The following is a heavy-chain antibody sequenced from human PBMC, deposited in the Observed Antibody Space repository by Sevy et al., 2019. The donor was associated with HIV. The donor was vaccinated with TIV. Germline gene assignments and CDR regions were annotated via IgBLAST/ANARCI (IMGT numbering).Heavy chain of an antibody. CDR3: AKESLDGYY. V-gene: IGHV3-21*01. CDR2: IGSTGDYI. J-gene: IGHJ4*02. D-gene: IGHD2-21*01. CDR1: GFTFISYS. Sequence: GGSLRLSCAASGFTFISYSMNWVRQAPGKGLEWVASIGSTGDYIYYADSMKGRFTISRDNAKKSLYLQMKSLRAEDTAVYYCAKESLDGYYWGQGTLVTVSS.